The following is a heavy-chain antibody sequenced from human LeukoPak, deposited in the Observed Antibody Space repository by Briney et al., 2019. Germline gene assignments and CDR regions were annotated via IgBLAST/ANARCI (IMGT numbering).Heavy chain of an antibody. CDR3: ARVGLRSSFLYYFDY. Sequence: GGSLRLSCAASGFTFSSYWMSWVRQAPGKGLEWVANIKQDGSEKYYVDSVKGRFTISRDNAKNSLYLQMNSLRAEDTAVYYCARVGLRSSFLYYFDYWGQGTLVTVSS. V-gene: IGHV3-7*01. D-gene: IGHD3-3*01. CDR2: IKQDGSEK. CDR1: GFTFSSYW. J-gene: IGHJ4*02.